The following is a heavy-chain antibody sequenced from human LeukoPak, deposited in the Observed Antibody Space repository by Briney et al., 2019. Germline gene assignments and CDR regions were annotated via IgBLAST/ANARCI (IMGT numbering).Heavy chain of an antibody. V-gene: IGHV4-34*01. CDR3: ARVADIVVVPAAMQWFDP. D-gene: IGHD2-2*01. CDR2: INHSGST. CDR1: GGSFSGYY. J-gene: IGHJ5*02. Sequence: SETLSLTCTVSGGSFSGYYWSWVRQPPGKGLEWIGEINHSGSTNYNPSLKSRVTISVDTYKNQFSLQLSSVTAADTAVYYCARVADIVVVPAAMQWFDPWGQGTLVTVSS.